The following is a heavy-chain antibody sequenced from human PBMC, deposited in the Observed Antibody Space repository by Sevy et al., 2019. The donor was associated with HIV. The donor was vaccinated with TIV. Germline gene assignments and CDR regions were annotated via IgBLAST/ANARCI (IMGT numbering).Heavy chain of an antibody. CDR1: GGTFSSYA. CDR2: INPIFGTA. Sequence: ASVKVSCKASGGTFSSYAINWVRQAPGQGLEWVGGINPIFGTANYAQKFQGRITITADESTSTAYMELSSLRSEYTAAYYCTKAASSGYYSFDYWGQGTLFTVSS. CDR3: TKAASSGYYSFDY. J-gene: IGHJ4*02. D-gene: IGHD3-22*01. V-gene: IGHV1-69*13.